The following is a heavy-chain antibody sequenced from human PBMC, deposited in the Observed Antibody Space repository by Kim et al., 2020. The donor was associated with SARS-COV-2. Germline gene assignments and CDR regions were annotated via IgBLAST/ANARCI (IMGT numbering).Heavy chain of an antibody. CDR1: GFTFGDYA. D-gene: IGHD6-13*01. Sequence: GGSLRLSCAASGFTFGDYAMHWVRQAPGKGLEWVSGISWNSGSIGYADSVKGRFTISRDNAKNSLYLQMNSLGAEDTALYYCAKDQIVSSSWAPFAFDIWGQGTMVTVSS. CDR3: AKDQIVSSSWAPFAFDI. CDR2: ISWNSGSI. J-gene: IGHJ3*02. V-gene: IGHV3-9*01.